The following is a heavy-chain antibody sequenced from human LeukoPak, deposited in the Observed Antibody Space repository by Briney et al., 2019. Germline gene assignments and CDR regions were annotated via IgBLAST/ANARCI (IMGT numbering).Heavy chain of an antibody. Sequence: SETLSLTCTVSGGSISSSSYYWGWIRQPPGKGLEWIGSIYYSGSTYYNPSLKSRVTISVDTSKNQFSLKLSSVTAADTAVYYCARQNPMVTGTIDYWGQGTLVTVSS. CDR1: GGSISSSSYY. D-gene: IGHD1-7*01. J-gene: IGHJ4*02. CDR2: IYYSGST. V-gene: IGHV4-39*01. CDR3: ARQNPMVTGTIDY.